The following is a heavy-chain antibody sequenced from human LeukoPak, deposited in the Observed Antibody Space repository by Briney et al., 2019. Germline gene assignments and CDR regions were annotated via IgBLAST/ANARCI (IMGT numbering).Heavy chain of an antibody. D-gene: IGHD4-11*01. V-gene: IGHV3-9*01. Sequence: GRSLRLSCAASGFTFDDYAMHWVRQAPGKGLEWVSGLSWSSSNIGYADSVKGRFTISRDNAKNSLYLQMNSLRAEDTAVYYCARKGGYSNHDYWGQGTLVTVSS. CDR1: GFTFDDYA. CDR3: ARKGGYSNHDY. J-gene: IGHJ4*02. CDR2: LSWSSSNI.